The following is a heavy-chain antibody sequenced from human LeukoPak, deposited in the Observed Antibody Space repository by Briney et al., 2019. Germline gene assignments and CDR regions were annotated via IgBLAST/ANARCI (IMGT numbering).Heavy chain of an antibody. D-gene: IGHD3-3*01. Sequence: GESLKISCKGSGYSFTSYWIGWVRQMPGKGLEWMRIIYPGDSDTRYSPSFQGQVTISADKSISTAYLQRSSLKASDTAMYYCARHHNFPDTIFGVVTIGDYFDYWGQGTLVTVSS. CDR3: ARHHNFPDTIFGVVTIGDYFDY. J-gene: IGHJ4*02. V-gene: IGHV5-51*01. CDR2: IYPGDSDT. CDR1: GYSFTSYW.